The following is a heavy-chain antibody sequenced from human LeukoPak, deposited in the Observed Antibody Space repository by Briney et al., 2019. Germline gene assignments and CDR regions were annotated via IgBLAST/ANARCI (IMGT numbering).Heavy chain of an antibody. D-gene: IGHD5-18*01. CDR3: ARESQWIQLWFYLGY. CDR2: ISSSSYI. V-gene: IGHV3-21*06. Sequence: PGGSLRLSCAASGFTFSSYSINWVRQAPGKGLEGGSSISSSSYIYYADSVKGRFTISRDNAKNSVDMQMNSLRAEDKAVYYCARESQWIQLWFYLGYWGPGTLVTVSS. CDR1: GFTFSSYS. J-gene: IGHJ4*02.